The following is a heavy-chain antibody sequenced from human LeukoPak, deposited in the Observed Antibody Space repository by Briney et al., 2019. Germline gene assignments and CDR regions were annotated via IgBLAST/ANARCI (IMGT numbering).Heavy chain of an antibody. V-gene: IGHV3-30*01. CDR3: ARERSSTSNYYYYYYYMDV. J-gene: IGHJ6*03. CDR1: GFPFSRNA. CDR2: TSPDGSEQ. D-gene: IGHD2-2*01. Sequence: GGSLRLSCVAPGFPFSRNAMHWVRQAPGKGLEWVAVTSPDGSEQYYADSVKGRFTISRDNSKNTLYLQMNSLRAEDTAVYYCARERSSTSNYYYYYYYMDVWGKGTTVTVSS.